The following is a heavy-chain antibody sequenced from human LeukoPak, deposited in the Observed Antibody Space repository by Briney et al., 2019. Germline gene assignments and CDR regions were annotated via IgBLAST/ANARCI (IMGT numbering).Heavy chain of an antibody. V-gene: IGHV5-51*01. CDR3: ARLGFHYGSGSFFDY. CDR2: IYPGDSDT. CDR1: GYSFTSYW. D-gene: IGHD3-10*01. J-gene: IGHJ4*02. Sequence: GESLKISCKGSGYSFTSYWIGWVRQMPGKGLEWMGIIYPGDSDTRYSPSFQGQVTISADKSIGTAYLQWSSLKASDTAMYYCARLGFHYGSGSFFDYWGQGTLVTVSS.